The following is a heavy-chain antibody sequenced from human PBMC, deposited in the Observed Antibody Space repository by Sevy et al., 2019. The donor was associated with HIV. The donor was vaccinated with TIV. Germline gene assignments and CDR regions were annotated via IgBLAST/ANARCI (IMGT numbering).Heavy chain of an antibody. CDR1: GFTFSDYA. CDR2: IKTKTYGGTT. CDR3: TRDLYGSGWFYFDY. V-gene: IGHV3-49*04. J-gene: IGHJ4*02. Sequence: GGSLRLSCTASGFTFSDYAMSWVRQAPGKGLEWVGFIKTKTYGGTTEYAASVKGRFIISRDDSKKIAYLQMNSLKTEDTAVYYCTRDLYGSGWFYFDYWGQGTLVTVSS. D-gene: IGHD6-19*01.